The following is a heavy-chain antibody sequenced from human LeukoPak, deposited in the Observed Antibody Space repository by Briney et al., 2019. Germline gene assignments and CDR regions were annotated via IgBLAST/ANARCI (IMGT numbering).Heavy chain of an antibody. V-gene: IGHV3-7*01. CDR1: GFSFSDYW. D-gene: IGHD3-22*01. J-gene: IGHJ4*02. CDR2: IKQDGSEK. CDR3: ARASQYFDSSGFLDY. Sequence: GGSLRLSCAASGFSFSDYWMSWVRQAPVKGLEWLANIKQDGSEKYYVNSVKGRFTISRDNAKNSLFLQLNSLRAEDTAVYYCARASQYFDSSGFLDYWGQGTLVTVSS.